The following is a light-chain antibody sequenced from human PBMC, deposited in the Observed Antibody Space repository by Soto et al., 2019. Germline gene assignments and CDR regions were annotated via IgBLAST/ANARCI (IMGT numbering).Light chain of an antibody. V-gene: IGLV1-44*01. CDR3: AAWDDSLNAVV. CDR2: SKN. Sequence: QSVLTQPPSASGTPGQRVHIFFSERSPNIGRNTVNWYQQLPGTAPNVLIYSKNQRPSGVPDRLSGSKSGTSASLAISGLQSEDEADYYCAAWDDSLNAVVFGGGTKVTVL. CDR1: SPNIGRNT. J-gene: IGLJ2*01.